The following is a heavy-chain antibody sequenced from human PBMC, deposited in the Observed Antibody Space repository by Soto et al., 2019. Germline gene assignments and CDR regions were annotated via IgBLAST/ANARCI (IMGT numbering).Heavy chain of an antibody. J-gene: IGHJ4*02. CDR3: ARDDSMVRGVIYY. V-gene: IGHV1-69*08. CDR1: GGTFSSYT. CDR2: IIPILGIA. Sequence: QVQLVQSGAEVKKPGSSVKVSCKASGGTFSSYTISWVRQAPGQGLEWMGRIIPILGIANYAQKFQGRVTITVDKSTSTAYMELSSLRSEDTAVYYCARDDSMVRGVIYYWGQGTLVTVSS. D-gene: IGHD3-10*01.